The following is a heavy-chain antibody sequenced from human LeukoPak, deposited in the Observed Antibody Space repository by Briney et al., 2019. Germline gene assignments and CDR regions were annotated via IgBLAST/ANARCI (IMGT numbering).Heavy chain of an antibody. CDR1: GFTVSSNY. V-gene: IGHV3-66*01. CDR2: IYSGGST. Sequence: GGSLRLSCAASGFTVSSNYMSWVRQAPGKGLEWVSVIYSGGSTYYADSVKGRFTISRDNSKNTLYLQMNSLRAEDTTVYYCAREPDYGGNSDYWGQGTLVTVSS. CDR3: AREPDYGGNSDY. J-gene: IGHJ4*02. D-gene: IGHD4-23*01.